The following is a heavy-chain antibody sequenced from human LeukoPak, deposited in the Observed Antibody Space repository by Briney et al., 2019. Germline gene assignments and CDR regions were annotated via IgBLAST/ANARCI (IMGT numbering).Heavy chain of an antibody. CDR1: GFTFSSYW. J-gene: IGHJ4*02. Sequence: PGGSLRLSCAASGFTFSSYWMSWVRQAPGKGLEWVGRIKSKTDGGTTDYAAPVKGRFTISRDDSKNTLYLQMNSLKTEDTAVYYCTTYLTVTTYFYFDYWGQGTLVTVSS. D-gene: IGHD4-17*01. CDR2: IKSKTDGGTT. CDR3: TTYLTVTTYFYFDY. V-gene: IGHV3-15*01.